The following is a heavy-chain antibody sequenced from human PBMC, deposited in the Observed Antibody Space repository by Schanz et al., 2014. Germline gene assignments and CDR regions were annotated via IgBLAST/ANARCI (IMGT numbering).Heavy chain of an antibody. CDR3: ARDGDFDY. Sequence: VQLVESGGGVVQPGRSLRLSCAASGFNFRNYGMHWVRQAPGKGLEWVANIKQDGSEKYYVDSVKGRFTISRDNAKKSLYLRMNSLRAEDTAVYYCARDGDFDYWGQGTLVTVSS. CDR2: IKQDGSEK. CDR1: GFNFRNYG. V-gene: IGHV3-7*01. J-gene: IGHJ4*02.